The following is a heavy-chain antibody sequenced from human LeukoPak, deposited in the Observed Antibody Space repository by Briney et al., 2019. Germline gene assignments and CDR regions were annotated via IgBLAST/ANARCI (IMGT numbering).Heavy chain of an antibody. CDR1: GYTFTSYD. D-gene: IGHD3-3*01. J-gene: IGHJ3*02. CDR2: MNPNSGNT. CDR3: ARAAGSGIDI. V-gene: IGHV1-8*01. Sequence: GASVKVSFTASGYTFTSYDINWVRQAPGQGLEWMGWMNPNSGNTGYAQKFQGRVTMTRNTSISTAYMELSSLRSEDTAVYYCARAAGSGIDIWGQGTMVTVSS.